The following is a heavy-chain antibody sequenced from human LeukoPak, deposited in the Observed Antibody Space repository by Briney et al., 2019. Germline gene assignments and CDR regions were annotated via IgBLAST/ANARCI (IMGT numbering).Heavy chain of an antibody. Sequence: SETLSLTCTVSGGSISSGGYYWSWLRQHPGKGLEWIGYIYYSGSTYYNPSLKSRVTISVDTSKNQFSLKLSSVTAADTAVYYCASRYYDSSGYYLFDYWGQGTLVTVSS. D-gene: IGHD3-22*01. CDR1: GGSISSGGYY. V-gene: IGHV4-31*03. CDR3: ASRYYDSSGYYLFDY. J-gene: IGHJ4*02. CDR2: IYYSGST.